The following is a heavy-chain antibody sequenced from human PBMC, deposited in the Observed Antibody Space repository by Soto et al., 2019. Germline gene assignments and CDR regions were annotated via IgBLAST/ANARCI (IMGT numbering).Heavy chain of an antibody. V-gene: IGHV4-59*01. Sequence: QVQLQESGPGLVKPSETLSLTCTVPGGSISSYYWSWIRQPPGKGLEWIGYIYYSGSTNYNPSLKSRVTISVDTYKNQFSLKLSSVTAADTAVYYGARGSVVRGVDYWGQGTLGTVSS. D-gene: IGHD3-10*01. CDR2: IYYSGST. CDR3: ARGSVVRGVDY. J-gene: IGHJ4*02. CDR1: GGSISSYY.